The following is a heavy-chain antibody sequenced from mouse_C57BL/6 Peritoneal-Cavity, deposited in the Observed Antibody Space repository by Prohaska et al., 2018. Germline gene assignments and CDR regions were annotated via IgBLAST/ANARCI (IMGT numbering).Heavy chain of an antibody. V-gene: IGHV8-12*01. Sequence: STYGRGVSGRGSPSGKGREWLAHSYWDDDKRYNPSLKSRLTISKDTSRNQVFLKITSVDTADTATYYCARSDGSSPEGFAYWGQGTLVTVSA. D-gene: IGHD1-1*01. CDR2: SYWDDDK. CDR1: STYGRG. J-gene: IGHJ3*01. CDR3: ARSDGSSPEGFAY.